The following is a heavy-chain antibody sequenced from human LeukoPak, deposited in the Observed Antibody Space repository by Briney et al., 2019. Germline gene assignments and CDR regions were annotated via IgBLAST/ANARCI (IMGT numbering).Heavy chain of an antibody. Sequence: GASVTVSCKASGYTFTGYYMHWVRQAPGQGLEWMGWINPNSGGTNYAQKFQGRVTMTRDTSISTAYMELSRLRSDDTAVYYCARDGSGSYSYYYYMDVWGKGTTVTVSS. CDR1: GYTFTGYY. V-gene: IGHV1-2*02. CDR2: INPNSGGT. CDR3: ARDGSGSYSYYYYMDV. D-gene: IGHD3-10*01. J-gene: IGHJ6*03.